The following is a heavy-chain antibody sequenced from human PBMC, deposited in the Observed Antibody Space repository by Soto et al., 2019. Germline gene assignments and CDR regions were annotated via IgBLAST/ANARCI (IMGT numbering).Heavy chain of an antibody. J-gene: IGHJ5*02. V-gene: IGHV1-69*13. CDR1: GGTFSSYA. Sequence: SVKVSCKASGGTFSSYAISWVRQAPGQGLEWMGGIIPIFGTANYAQKFQGRVTFTADESTSTAYMELSSLRSEDTAVYYCASYGSGSYPRFDPWGQGTLVTVSS. CDR3: ASYGSGSYPRFDP. D-gene: IGHD3-10*01. CDR2: IIPIFGTA.